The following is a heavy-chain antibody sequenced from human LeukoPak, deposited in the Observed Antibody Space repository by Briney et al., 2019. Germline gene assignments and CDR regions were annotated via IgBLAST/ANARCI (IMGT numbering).Heavy chain of an antibody. CDR1: GFPFSNYW. V-gene: IGHV3-74*01. D-gene: IGHD3-10*01. CDR3: ARASLWFGDHDVFDI. CDR2: IHSDGSST. J-gene: IGHJ3*02. Sequence: GGSLRLSCAASGFPFSNYWMHWVRQAPGKGLVWVSRIHSDGSSTTYADSVKGRFTIARDNAKNTLYLQMNSLRAEDTALYYCARASLWFGDHDVFDIWGQGTMVTVSS.